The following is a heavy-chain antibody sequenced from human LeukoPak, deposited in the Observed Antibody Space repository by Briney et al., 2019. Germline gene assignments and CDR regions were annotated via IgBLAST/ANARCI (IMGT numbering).Heavy chain of an antibody. J-gene: IGHJ4*02. D-gene: IGHD5-24*01. CDR1: GSTFSSYS. V-gene: IGHV3-21*01. CDR3: ARDLGMATID. Sequence: GGSLRLSCAASGSTFSSYSMNWVRQAPGKGLEWVSSISSSSYIYYADSVKGRFTISRDNAKNSLYLQMNSLRAEDTAVYYCARDLGMATIDWGQGTLVTVSS. CDR2: ISSSSYI.